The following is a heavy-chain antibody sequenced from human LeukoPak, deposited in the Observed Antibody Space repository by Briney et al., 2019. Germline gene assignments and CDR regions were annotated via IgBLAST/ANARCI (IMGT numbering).Heavy chain of an antibody. D-gene: IGHD6-19*01. CDR3: ARTNGGQWLAYYYYYYYMDV. CDR2: IKQDGSEK. Sequence: PGGSLRLSCAASGFTFSSYWMSWVRQAPGKGLEWVANIKQDGSEKYYVDSVKGRFTISRDNAKNSLYLQMNSLRAEDTAVYYCARTNGGQWLAYYYYYYYMDVWGKGTTVTVSS. V-gene: IGHV3-7*01. CDR1: GFTFSSYW. J-gene: IGHJ6*03.